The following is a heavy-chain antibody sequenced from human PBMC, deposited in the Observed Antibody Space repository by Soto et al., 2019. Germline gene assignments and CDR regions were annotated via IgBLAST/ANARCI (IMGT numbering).Heavy chain of an antibody. Sequence: SETLSLTCAVYGANFSGYQWTWIRQTPGKGLEWIGEINDSGNINYNPSLKSRVTISLDTPKKQISLKLSSVTAADSAVYYCARGLIVWFGELSRRGGHYYYMDVWGKGTTVTVSS. V-gene: IGHV4-34*01. CDR2: INDSGNI. D-gene: IGHD3-10*01. CDR3: ARGLIVWFGELSRRGGHYYYMDV. CDR1: GANFSGYQ. J-gene: IGHJ6*03.